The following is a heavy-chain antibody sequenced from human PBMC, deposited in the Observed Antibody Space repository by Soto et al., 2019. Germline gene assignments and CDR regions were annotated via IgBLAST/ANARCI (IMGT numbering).Heavy chain of an antibody. J-gene: IGHJ3*02. CDR1: GASFRGYY. CDR3: ATTGSSSSSDAFDI. Sequence: ETLSLTCTVYGASFRGYYLSWIRQPPGKGLEWIGEINHSGSTNYNPSLKSRVTISVDTSKNQFSLKLSSVTAADTAVYYCATTGSSSSSDAFDIWGQGTMVTVSS. V-gene: IGHV4-34*01. CDR2: INHSGST. D-gene: IGHD6-6*01.